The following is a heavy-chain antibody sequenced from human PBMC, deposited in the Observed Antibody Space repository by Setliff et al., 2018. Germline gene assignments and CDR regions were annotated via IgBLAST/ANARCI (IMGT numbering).Heavy chain of an antibody. CDR2: IYYRGDT. J-gene: IGHJ4*02. Sequence: SETLSLTCAVYSGSFSGYYWSWIRQPPGKGLEWIGRIYYRGDTYYNASLKGRLTISVDTAQNQFSLRLTSVTAADTAVYYCARTGTYRYFDYWGQGALVTVSS. V-gene: IGHV4-34*01. CDR3: ARTGTYRYFDY. CDR1: SGSFSGYY. D-gene: IGHD1-1*01.